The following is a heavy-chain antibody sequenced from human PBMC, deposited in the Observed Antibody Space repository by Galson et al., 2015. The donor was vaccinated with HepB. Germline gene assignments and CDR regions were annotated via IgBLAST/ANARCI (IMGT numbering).Heavy chain of an antibody. CDR3: ASLRNDFWSGYYRRYYYYGMDV. CDR2: ISSSSSYI. CDR1: GFTFSSYS. D-gene: IGHD3-3*01. J-gene: IGHJ6*02. Sequence: SLRLSCAASGFTFSSYSMNWVRQAPGKGLEWVSSISSSSSYIYYADSVKGRFTISRDNAKNSLYLQMNSLRAEDTAVYYCASLRNDFWSGYYRRYYYYGMDVWGQGTTVTVSS. V-gene: IGHV3-21*01.